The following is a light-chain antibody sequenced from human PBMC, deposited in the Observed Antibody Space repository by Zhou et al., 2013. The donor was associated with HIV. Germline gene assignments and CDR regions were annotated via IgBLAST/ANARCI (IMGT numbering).Light chain of an antibody. Sequence: DIQMTQSPSTLSASVGDRVTITCRASHNINYDLAWYQQKPGRAPNVVIYKASSLQDGIPSRFSGSGSGTEFTLSISNLQPEDFAIYYCQQYETYPRTFGQGTKVEIK. V-gene: IGKV1-5*03. CDR1: HNINYD. J-gene: IGKJ1*01. CDR3: QQYETYPRT. CDR2: KAS.